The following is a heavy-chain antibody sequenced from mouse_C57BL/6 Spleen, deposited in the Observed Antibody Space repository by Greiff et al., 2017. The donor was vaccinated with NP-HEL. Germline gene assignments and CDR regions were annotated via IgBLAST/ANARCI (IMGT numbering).Heavy chain of an antibody. D-gene: IGHD3-1*01. Sequence: QVQLQQPGAELVMPGASVKLSCKASGYTFTSYWMHWVKQRPGQGLEWIGEIDPSDSYTNYNQKFKGKSTLTVDKSSSTAYMQLSSLTSEDSAVYYCARSGLRPWGAMDYWGQGTSVTVSS. CDR1: GYTFTSYW. CDR2: IDPSDSYT. CDR3: ARSGLRPWGAMDY. J-gene: IGHJ4*01. V-gene: IGHV1-69*01.